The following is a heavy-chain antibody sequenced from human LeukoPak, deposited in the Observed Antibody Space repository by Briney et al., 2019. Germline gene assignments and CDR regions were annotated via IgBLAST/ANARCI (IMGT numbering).Heavy chain of an antibody. CDR2: IYYSGST. CDR3: ARGYILTGFHYYYGMDV. V-gene: IGHV4-59*08. CDR1: GGSISSYY. D-gene: IGHD3-9*01. J-gene: IGHJ6*02. Sequence: SETLSLTCTVSGGSISSYYWSWIRQPPGKGLEWIGYIYYSGSTNYNPSLKSRVTISVDTSKNQFSLKLSSVTAADTAVYYCARGYILTGFHYYYGMDVWSQGTTVTVSS.